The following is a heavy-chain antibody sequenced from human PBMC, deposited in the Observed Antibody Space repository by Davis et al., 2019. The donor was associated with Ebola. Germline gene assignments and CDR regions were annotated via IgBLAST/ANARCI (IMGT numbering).Heavy chain of an antibody. Sequence: GESLKISCAASGFTFSSYAMSWVRQAPGKGLEWVSAISVSGGSTFYADSVKGRFTISRDNSDNTLYLQMNSLRAEDTAVYFCARSSYQPDYWGQGTLATVSS. V-gene: IGHV3-23*01. CDR1: GFTFSSYA. CDR2: ISVSGGST. CDR3: ARSSYQPDY. J-gene: IGHJ4*02. D-gene: IGHD2-2*01.